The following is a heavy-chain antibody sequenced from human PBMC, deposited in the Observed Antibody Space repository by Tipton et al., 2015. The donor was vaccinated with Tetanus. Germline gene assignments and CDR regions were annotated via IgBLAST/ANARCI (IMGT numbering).Heavy chain of an antibody. CDR2: IDPNSGDT. CDR1: GYTFTGYY. CDR3: ARDRGDYIYYGMDV. D-gene: IGHD3-22*01. J-gene: IGHJ6*02. Sequence: QLVQSGAELKKPGASVKVSCTASGYTFTGYYMYWVRQAPGQGLEWVGWIDPNSGDTIYAQNFQGRVTMTRDTSISTVYMELCRLRSDDTAGYYCARDRGDYIYYGMDVWGPGTTVTVSS. V-gene: IGHV1-2*02.